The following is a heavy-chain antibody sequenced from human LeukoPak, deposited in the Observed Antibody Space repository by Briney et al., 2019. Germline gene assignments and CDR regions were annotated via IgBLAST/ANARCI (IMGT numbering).Heavy chain of an antibody. D-gene: IGHD4-17*01. CDR2: ISGDNGHT. Sequence: ASVKVSCKTSGYTFTTYVVTWVRQAPGQGLEWMGWISGDNGHTNYAQRSQGRVTMTTDTSPSTAYMELRSLISDDTAFYYCARSGDGNWFDPCGQGTLVTVSS. V-gene: IGHV1-18*01. CDR3: ARSGDGNWFDP. CDR1: GYTFTTYV. J-gene: IGHJ5*02.